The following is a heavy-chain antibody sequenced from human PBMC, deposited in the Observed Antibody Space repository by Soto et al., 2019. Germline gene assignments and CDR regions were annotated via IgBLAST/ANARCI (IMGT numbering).Heavy chain of an antibody. V-gene: IGHV3-30*18. D-gene: IGHD3-10*01. J-gene: IGHJ6*03. CDR3: AKDSFGSVVYYYYYYMDV. CDR1: GFTFNSYG. CDR2: VSYDGSNK. Sequence: QVQLVESGGGVVQPGRSLRLSCAASGFTFNSYGMHWVRQAPGRGLEWVAVVSYDGSNKYYADSVKGRFTISRDNSKNTLELQMNSLRVEDTAVYYCAKDSFGSVVYYYYYYMDVWGKGTTVTVSS.